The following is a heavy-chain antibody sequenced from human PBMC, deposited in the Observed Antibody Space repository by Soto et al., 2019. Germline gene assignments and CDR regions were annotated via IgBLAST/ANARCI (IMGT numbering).Heavy chain of an antibody. Sequence: VPLLESGGGLVQPGKSLRLSCAASGFSFISYAMSWVRQVPGKRLEWVSSISDSGGRTFYAESVEGRFTISRDDSTSTLFLQMNSLRAEDTAIYYCTKGGVRFLEWLGDVWGQGTTVTVSS. J-gene: IGHJ6*02. CDR3: TKGGVRFLEWLGDV. CDR1: GFSFISYA. V-gene: IGHV3-23*01. D-gene: IGHD3-3*01. CDR2: ISDSGGRT.